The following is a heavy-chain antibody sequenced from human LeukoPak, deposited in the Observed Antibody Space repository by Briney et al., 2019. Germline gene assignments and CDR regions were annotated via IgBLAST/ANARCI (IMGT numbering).Heavy chain of an antibody. CDR2: INPNSGGT. CDR3: ARGSPLPQLNWFDP. V-gene: IGHV1-2*02. J-gene: IGHJ5*02. CDR1: GYTFTGYY. D-gene: IGHD6-13*01. Sequence: ASVKVSCKASGYTFTGYYMHWVRQAPGQGLEWMGWINPNSGGTNYAQKFQGRVTMTRDMSTSTVYMELSSLRSEDTAVYYCARGSPLPQLNWFDPWGQGTLVTVSS.